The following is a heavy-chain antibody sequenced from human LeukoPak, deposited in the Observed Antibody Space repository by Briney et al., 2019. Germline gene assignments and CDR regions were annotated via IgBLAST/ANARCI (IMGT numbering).Heavy chain of an antibody. V-gene: IGHV5-51*01. J-gene: IGHJ4*02. D-gene: IGHD1-26*01. Sequence: AECLNISCKASGYNFPTYRVAWVRQMPGKGLEWMGIIYPGDSDTRYSPSFQGQVTISADKSISTAYLQWSSLKASDTAMYYCARHKWELDYWGQGTLVTVSS. CDR3: ARHKWELDY. CDR2: IYPGDSDT. CDR1: GYNFPTYR.